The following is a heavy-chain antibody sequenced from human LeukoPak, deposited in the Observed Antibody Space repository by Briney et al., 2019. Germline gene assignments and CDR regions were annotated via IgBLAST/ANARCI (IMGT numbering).Heavy chain of an antibody. J-gene: IGHJ3*02. D-gene: IGHD2-15*01. CDR1: GGSISSGGYY. Sequence: SQTLSLTCTVSGGSISSGGYYWSWIRQHPGTGLECIGYIYYSGSTYYNPSLKSRVTISVDTSKNQFSLKLSSVTAADTAVYYCARGLYCSGGSCYWGDAFDIWGQGTMVTVSS. CDR3: ARGLYCSGGSCYWGDAFDI. V-gene: IGHV4-31*03. CDR2: IYYSGST.